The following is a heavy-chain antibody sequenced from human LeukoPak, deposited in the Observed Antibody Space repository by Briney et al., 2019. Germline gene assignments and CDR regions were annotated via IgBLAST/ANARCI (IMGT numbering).Heavy chain of an antibody. CDR2: MSHSGSS. CDR1: GFTFSNYA. J-gene: IGHJ3*02. D-gene: IGHD5-24*01. V-gene: IGHV3-23*01. CDR3: AKELTERWLIDAFDI. Sequence: GGSLRLSCAGSGFTFSNYAMNWVRQAPGEGLEWVSSMSHSGSSSYADSVKGRFTISRDNSMNTLFLQMSSLRAEDTAIYYCAKELTERWLIDAFDIWGQGTVVTVSS.